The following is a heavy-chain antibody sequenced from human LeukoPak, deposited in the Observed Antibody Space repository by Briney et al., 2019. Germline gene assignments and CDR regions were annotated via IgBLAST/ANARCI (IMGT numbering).Heavy chain of an antibody. CDR2: INHSGST. Sequence: SETLSLTCAVYGGSFSGYYWSWIRQPPGKGLEWIGEINHSGSTNYNPSLKSRVTISVDTSKNQLSLKLSSVTAADTAVYYCARGLRREHHRRVPRLNWFDPWGQGTLVTVSS. D-gene: IGHD1/OR15-1a*01. J-gene: IGHJ5*02. CDR1: GGSFSGYY. V-gene: IGHV4-34*01. CDR3: ARGLRREHHRRVPRLNWFDP.